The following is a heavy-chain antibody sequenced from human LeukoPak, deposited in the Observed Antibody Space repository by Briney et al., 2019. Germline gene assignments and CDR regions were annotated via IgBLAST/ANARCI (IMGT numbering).Heavy chain of an antibody. CDR1: GFTFSDHY. D-gene: IGHD3-9*01. J-gene: IGHJ4*02. Sequence: PGASLRLXCAASGFTFSDHYMDWVRQAPGKGLEWVGRTKNKANNYNTEYAASVKGRFIISRDDSKNSLFLQMNSLKTEDTAVYYCARVARFDSIDYWGQGTLVTVSS. CDR2: TKNKANNYNT. V-gene: IGHV3-72*01. CDR3: ARVARFDSIDY.